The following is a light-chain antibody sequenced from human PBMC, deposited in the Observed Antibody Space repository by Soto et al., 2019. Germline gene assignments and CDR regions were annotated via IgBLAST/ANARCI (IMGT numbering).Light chain of an antibody. J-gene: IGKJ1*01. CDR2: GAS. CDR1: QSVDSAF. CDR3: QQYGSSHET. Sequence: EIVLAQSPGVLSLSPGDRATLSCRASQSVDSAFFAWYQQKSGQAPRLLIYGASNRVTGIPGRFSGSGSGTDFTLTITRLEPEDFAVYYCQQYGSSHETFGQGTKVEMK. V-gene: IGKV3-20*01.